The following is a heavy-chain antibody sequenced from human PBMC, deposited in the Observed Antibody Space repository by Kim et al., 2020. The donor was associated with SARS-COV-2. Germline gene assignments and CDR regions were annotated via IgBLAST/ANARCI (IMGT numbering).Heavy chain of an antibody. V-gene: IGHV4-34*01. D-gene: IGHD3-10*01. Sequence: SETLSLTRAVYGGSFSGYYWSWIRQPPGKGLEWIGEINHSGSTNYNPSLKSRVTISVDTSKNQFSLKLSSVTAAYTAVYYCARGGISARAFDIWGQGTMVTVSS. J-gene: IGHJ3*02. CDR1: GGSFSGYY. CDR2: INHSGST. CDR3: ARGGISARAFDI.